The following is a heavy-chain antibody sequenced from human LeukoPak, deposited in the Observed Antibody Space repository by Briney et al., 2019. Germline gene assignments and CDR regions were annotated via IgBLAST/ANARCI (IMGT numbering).Heavy chain of an antibody. CDR3: AREGERSSYYSKRFNDY. D-gene: IGHD3-22*01. CDR2: VNPNSGGT. CDR1: GYTFTGYY. J-gene: IGHJ4*02. V-gene: IGHV1-2*06. Sequence: ASVKVSCKASGYTFTGYYMHLVRQAPGQGLEWMGRVNPNSGGTNYAQKFQGRVTMTRDTSISTAYMELSRLRSDDTAVYYCAREGERSSYYSKRFNDYGGQGTLVTVSS.